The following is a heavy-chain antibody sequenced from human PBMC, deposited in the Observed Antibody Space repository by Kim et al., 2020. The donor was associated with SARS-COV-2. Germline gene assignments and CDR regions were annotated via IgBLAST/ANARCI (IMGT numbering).Heavy chain of an antibody. J-gene: IGHJ4*02. CDR3: AKGIQLWFDY. V-gene: IGHV3-30*02. Sequence: KYYADSVKGRFTISRDNSKNTRYLQMNSLRAEDTAVYYCAKGIQLWFDYWGQGTLVTVSS. D-gene: IGHD5-18*01. CDR2: K.